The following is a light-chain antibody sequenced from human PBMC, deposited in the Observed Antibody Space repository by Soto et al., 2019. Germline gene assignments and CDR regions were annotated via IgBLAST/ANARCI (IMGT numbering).Light chain of an antibody. J-gene: IGLJ7*02. Sequence: QSALTQPRSVSGSPGQSVTISCTGTNSDVGTYNYVSWYQQHPGKAPKLIIYDVTKRPSGVPDRFSGSKSGNTASLIISGLQAADEAEYYCCCCSYAGSSSFRVLFGGGTQLTA. CDR3: CSYAGSSSFRVL. V-gene: IGLV2-11*01. CDR1: NSDVGTYNY. CDR2: DVT.